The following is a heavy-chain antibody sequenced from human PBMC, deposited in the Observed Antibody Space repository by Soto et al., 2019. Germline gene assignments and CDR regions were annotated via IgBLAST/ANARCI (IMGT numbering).Heavy chain of an antibody. CDR3: ARRYAGNFDY. CDR1: GGSISSYY. V-gene: IGHV4-59*01. Sequence: QVQLQESGPGLVKPSETLSLTSTVSGGSISSYYWSWIRQPPGKGLEWIGYIYYSGSTNYNPSLKSRVTISVDTSKNQFSLKLSSVTAADTAVYYCARRYAGNFDYWGQGTLVTVSS. D-gene: IGHD2-8*01. J-gene: IGHJ4*02. CDR2: IYYSGST.